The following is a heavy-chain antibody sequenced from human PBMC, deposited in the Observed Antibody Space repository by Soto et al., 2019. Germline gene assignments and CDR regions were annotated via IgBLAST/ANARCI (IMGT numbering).Heavy chain of an antibody. Sequence: VGSLRLSCAASGFTFSNAWMNWVRQAPGKGLEWVGRIKSKTDGGTTDYAAPVKGRFTISRDDSKNTLYLQMNSLKTEDTAVYYCTTGTMIVVVITTYHIWGQGTMVTVSS. CDR2: IKSKTDGGTT. CDR1: GFTFSNAW. D-gene: IGHD3-22*01. J-gene: IGHJ3*02. CDR3: TTGTMIVVVITTYHI. V-gene: IGHV3-15*07.